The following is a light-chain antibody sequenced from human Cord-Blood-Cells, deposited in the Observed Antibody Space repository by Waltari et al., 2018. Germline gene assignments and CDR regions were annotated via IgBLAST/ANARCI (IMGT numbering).Light chain of an antibody. Sequence: DIQMTQSPSSRSASVGDRVTITCRASESISSYLNWYQHKPGKAPKHLISAASSLQSGVPSRFRGSGSGTDFTLTISSLQPEGFATYYCQQGYSTPQTFGQGTKVEIK. J-gene: IGKJ1*01. V-gene: IGKV1-39*01. CDR2: AAS. CDR3: QQGYSTPQT. CDR1: ESISSY.